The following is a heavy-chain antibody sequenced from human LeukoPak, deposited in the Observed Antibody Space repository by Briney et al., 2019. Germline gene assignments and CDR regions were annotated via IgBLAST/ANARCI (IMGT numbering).Heavy chain of an antibody. CDR3: ARGSGFYGMDV. CDR1: GFTFSSYA. CDR2: ISYDGSNK. Sequence: GRSLRLSCAASGFTFSSYAMHWVRQAPGKGLEWVAVISYDGSNKYYAESVKGRFTISRDNSKNTLYLQMNSLRAEDTAVYYCARGSGFYGMDVWGKGTTVTVSS. V-gene: IGHV3-30*04. J-gene: IGHJ6*04. D-gene: IGHD3-3*01.